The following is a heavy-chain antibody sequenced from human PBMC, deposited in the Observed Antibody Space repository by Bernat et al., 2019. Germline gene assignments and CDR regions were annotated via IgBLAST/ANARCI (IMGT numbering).Heavy chain of an antibody. CDR1: GGSISSSSYY. J-gene: IGHJ4*02. D-gene: IGHD6-19*01. CDR3: AREQQWLVRYFDY. Sequence: LQLQESGPGLVKPSETLSLTCTVSGGSISSSSYYWGWIRQPPGKGLEWIGSIYYSGSTYYNPSLKSRVTISVDTSKNQFSLKLSSVTAADTAVYYCAREQQWLVRYFDYWGQGTLVTVSS. CDR2: IYYSGST. V-gene: IGHV4-39*01.